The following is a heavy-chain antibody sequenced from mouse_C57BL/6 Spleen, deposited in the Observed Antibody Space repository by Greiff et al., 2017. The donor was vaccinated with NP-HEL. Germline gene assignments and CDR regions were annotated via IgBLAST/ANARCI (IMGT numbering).Heavy chain of an antibody. CDR2: IYPGSGNT. D-gene: IGHD2-4*01. Sequence: QVQLQQSGAELVRPGASVKLSCKASGYTFTDYYINWVKQRPGQGLEWIARIYPGSGNTYYNEKFKGKATLTAEKSSSTAYMQLSSLTSEDSAVYFCARSPLYDYADFDYWGQGTTLTVSS. CDR3: ARSPLYDYADFDY. V-gene: IGHV1-76*01. CDR1: GYTFTDYY. J-gene: IGHJ2*01.